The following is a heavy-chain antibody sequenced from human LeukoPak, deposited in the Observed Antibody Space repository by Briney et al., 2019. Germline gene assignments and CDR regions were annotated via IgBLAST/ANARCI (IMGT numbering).Heavy chain of an antibody. CDR2: ISSSSSYI. J-gene: IGHJ4*02. CDR3: ARDLDLYSSSSTGFDY. CDR1: GFTFNTYT. D-gene: IGHD6-6*01. V-gene: IGHV3-21*01. Sequence: GGSLRLSCAASGFTFNTYTMNWVRQAPGKGLEWVSSISSSSSYIYYADSVKGRFTISRDNAKNSLYLQMNSLRAEDTAVYYCARDLDLYSSSSTGFDYWGQGTLVTVSS.